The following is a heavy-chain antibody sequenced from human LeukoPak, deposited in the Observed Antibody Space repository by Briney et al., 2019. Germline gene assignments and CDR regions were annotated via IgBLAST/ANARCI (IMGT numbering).Heavy chain of an antibody. CDR1: GFTFSSYA. D-gene: IGHD6-25*01. Sequence: GGSLRLSCAASGFTFSSYAMSWVRQAPGKGLEWVSAISGSGGSTYYADSVKGRFIISRDNSKNTLYLQMNSLRAEDTAVYYCAKDQRGSAATASRFDYWGQGTLVTVSS. CDR2: ISGSGGST. J-gene: IGHJ4*02. CDR3: AKDQRGSAATASRFDY. V-gene: IGHV3-23*01.